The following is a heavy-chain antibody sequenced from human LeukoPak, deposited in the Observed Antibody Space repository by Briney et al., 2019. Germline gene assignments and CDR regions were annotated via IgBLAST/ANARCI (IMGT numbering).Heavy chain of an antibody. CDR2: IYYSGST. D-gene: IGHD3-22*01. CDR1: GGSISTYY. V-gene: IGHV4-59*01. CDR3: ARSYDSRGYYYYGMDV. J-gene: IGHJ6*02. Sequence: KPSETLSLTCTVSGGSISTYYWSWIRQPPGKGLEWIGYIYYSGSTNYKTSLKSRVTISLDTSKNQFSLKLSSVTAADTAVYYCARSYDSRGYYYYGMDVWGQGTTVTVSS.